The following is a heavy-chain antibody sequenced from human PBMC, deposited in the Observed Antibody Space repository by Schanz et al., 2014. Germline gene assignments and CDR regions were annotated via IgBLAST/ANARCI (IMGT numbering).Heavy chain of an antibody. CDR2: ISAYNGNT. J-gene: IGHJ5*02. Sequence: QEQLVQSGAEVRKPGASVKVSCKASGYTFSDSYVHWVRQAPGQGLEWMGWISAYNGNTNYAQKLQGRVTMTTDTSTGTAYMELRSLRSDDTAVYYCARDRRRYCSTASCLHDNWFDPWGQGTLVIVSS. V-gene: IGHV1-18*04. D-gene: IGHD2-2*01. CDR3: ARDRRRYCSTASCLHDNWFDP. CDR1: GYTFSDSY.